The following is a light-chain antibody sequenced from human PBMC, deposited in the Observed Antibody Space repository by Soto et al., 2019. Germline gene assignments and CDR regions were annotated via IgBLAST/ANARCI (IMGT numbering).Light chain of an antibody. Sequence: QSALTQPASVSGSPGQSITISCTGTSSDVGGYNYVSWYQQHPGKAPKLMIYEVSTRPSRISSRFSGSKSVNTASLTISGLQAEDEADYFCSSYTSSTTIVFGTGTKLTVL. CDR3: SSYTSSTTIV. J-gene: IGLJ1*01. CDR2: EVS. V-gene: IGLV2-14*01. CDR1: SSDVGGYNY.